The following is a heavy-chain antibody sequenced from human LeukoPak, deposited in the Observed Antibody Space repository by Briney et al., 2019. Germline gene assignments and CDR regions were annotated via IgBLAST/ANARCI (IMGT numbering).Heavy chain of an antibody. D-gene: IGHD3-10*01. V-gene: IGHV3-30*04. J-gene: IGHJ4*02. Sequence: GGSLRLSCAASGFTFISYAMHWVRQAPGKGLEGVAVISYDGSNKYYADSVKGRFTISRDNSKNPLYLQMNSLRAEDTAVYYCARDSRGSFDYWGQGTLVTVSS. CDR2: ISYDGSNK. CDR1: GFTFISYA. CDR3: ARDSRGSFDY.